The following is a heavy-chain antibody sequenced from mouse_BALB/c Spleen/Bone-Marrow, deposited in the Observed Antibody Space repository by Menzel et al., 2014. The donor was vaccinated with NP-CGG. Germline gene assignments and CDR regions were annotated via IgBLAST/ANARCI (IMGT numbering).Heavy chain of an antibody. Sequence: EVMLVESGGGLVQPGGSLKLSCAASGFDFSRYWMSWVRQAPGKGLEWIGEINPDSSTINYTPSLKDKFIISRDNAKNTLYLQMNKVRSEDTALYYCARLGYYGSSDYWGQGTTLTVSS. J-gene: IGHJ2*01. V-gene: IGHV4-1*02. CDR3: ARLGYYGSSDY. CDR2: INPDSSTI. CDR1: GFDFSRYW. D-gene: IGHD1-1*01.